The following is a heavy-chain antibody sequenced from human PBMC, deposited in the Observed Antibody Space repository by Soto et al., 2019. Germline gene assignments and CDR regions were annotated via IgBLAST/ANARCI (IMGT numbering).Heavy chain of an antibody. J-gene: IGHJ3*02. V-gene: IGHV1-46*01. CDR1: GYTFITYY. CDR2: INPSGRIT. Sequence: QVHLVQSGAEVKKPGASVKVSCKASGYTFITYYMHWVRQAPGQGLQWMGIINPSGRITTYAQKFQARVTMTRDTSTRTVYMELSSLTSDDTAVYYCESPIGGSYNAFDIWGQGTMVTVSS. CDR3: ESPIGGSYNAFDI. D-gene: IGHD1-26*01.